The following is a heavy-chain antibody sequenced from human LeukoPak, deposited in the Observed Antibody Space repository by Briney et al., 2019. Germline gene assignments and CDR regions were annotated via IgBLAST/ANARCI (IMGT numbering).Heavy chain of an antibody. CDR1: GGSISSSSYY. Sequence: SETLSLTCTVSGGSISSSSYYWGWIRQPPGKGLEWIGSIYYSGSTYYNPSLKSRVTISVDTSKNQFSPKLSSVTAADTAVYYCARDSDGGPIAAGSNAFDIWGQGTMVTVSS. CDR3: ARDSDGGPIAAGSNAFDI. J-gene: IGHJ3*02. CDR2: IYYSGST. V-gene: IGHV4-39*02. D-gene: IGHD6-13*01.